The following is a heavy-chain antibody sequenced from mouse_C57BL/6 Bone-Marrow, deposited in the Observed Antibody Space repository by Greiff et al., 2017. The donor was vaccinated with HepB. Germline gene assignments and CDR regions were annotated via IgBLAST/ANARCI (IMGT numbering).Heavy chain of an antibody. Sequence: EVQLQESGGGLVQPGGSLKLSCAASGFTFSDYYMYWVRQTPEKRLEWVAYISNGGGSTYYPDTVKGRFTISRDNAKNTLYLQMSRLKSEDTAMYYCARPSYYGNDWYFDVWGTGTTVTVSS. CDR1: GFTFSDYY. J-gene: IGHJ1*03. CDR2: ISNGGGST. V-gene: IGHV5-12*01. D-gene: IGHD2-10*01. CDR3: ARPSYYGNDWYFDV.